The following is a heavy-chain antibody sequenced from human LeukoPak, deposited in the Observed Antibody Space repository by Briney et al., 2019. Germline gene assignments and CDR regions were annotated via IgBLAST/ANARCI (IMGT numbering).Heavy chain of an antibody. J-gene: IGHJ4*02. V-gene: IGHV3-64*01. Sequence: PGGSLRLSCAASGFTFSSYAMHWVRQAPGKGLEYVSAISSNGGSTYYANSVKGRFTISRDNSKNTLYLQMGSLRAEDMAVYYCARGRVAIAVAGTLGYWGQGTLVTVSS. CDR1: GFTFSSYA. D-gene: IGHD6-19*01. CDR3: ARGRVAIAVAGTLGY. CDR2: ISSNGGST.